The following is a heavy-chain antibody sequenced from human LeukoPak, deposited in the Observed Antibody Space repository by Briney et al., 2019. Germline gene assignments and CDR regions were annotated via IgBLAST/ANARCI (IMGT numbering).Heavy chain of an antibody. CDR1: GYSFTSYW. D-gene: IGHD4-11*01. J-gene: IGHJ4*02. CDR2: IYPGDSDT. V-gene: IGHV5-51*01. Sequence: GESLKISCKGSGYSFTSYWIGWVRQMPGKGLEWMGIIYPGDSDTRYSPSFQGQITISVDKSISTAYLQWNSLKASDTAMYYCARQYSNYEDYWGQGTLVTVSS. CDR3: ARQYSNYEDY.